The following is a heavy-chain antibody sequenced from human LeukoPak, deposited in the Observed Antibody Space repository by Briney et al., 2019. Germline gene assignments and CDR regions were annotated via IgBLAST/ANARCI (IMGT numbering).Heavy chain of an antibody. CDR1: GYTFTGYY. V-gene: IGHV1-2*02. D-gene: IGHD6-6*01. CDR3: ARGGEYSSSTAFDY. Sequence: ASVKVSCQPSGYTFTGYYMHWVRQSPGQGLEWMGCINPNSGGTNYAQKFQGRVTMTRDTSISTAYMELSRLRSDDTAVYYCARGGEYSSSTAFDYWGQGTLVTVSS. CDR2: INPNSGGT. J-gene: IGHJ4*02.